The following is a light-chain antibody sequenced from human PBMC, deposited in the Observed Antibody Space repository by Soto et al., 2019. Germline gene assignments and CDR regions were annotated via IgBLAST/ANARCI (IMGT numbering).Light chain of an antibody. CDR3: SSYAGSNNFVV. J-gene: IGLJ2*01. Sequence: QSVLTQPPSASGSPGQSVTISCTGTSSDVGGYNYVSWYQQHPGQAPKLMIYEVSKRPSGVPDRFSGSKSGNTASLTVSGLQAEDEADYYRSSYAGSNNFVVFGGGTTLTVL. V-gene: IGLV2-8*01. CDR1: SSDVGGYNY. CDR2: EVS.